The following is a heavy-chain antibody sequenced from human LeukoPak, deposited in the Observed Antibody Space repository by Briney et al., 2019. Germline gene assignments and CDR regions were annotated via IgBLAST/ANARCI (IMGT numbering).Heavy chain of an antibody. Sequence: PPETLSLTCTVSGGSISSYYWSWIRQPPGKGLEWIGYIYYSGSTNYNPSLKSRVTISVDTSKNQFSLKLSSVTAADTAVYYCARGPLSSSWYYFDYWGQGTLVTVSS. V-gene: IGHV4-59*01. CDR2: IYYSGST. CDR3: ARGPLSSSWYYFDY. D-gene: IGHD6-13*01. CDR1: GGSISSYY. J-gene: IGHJ4*02.